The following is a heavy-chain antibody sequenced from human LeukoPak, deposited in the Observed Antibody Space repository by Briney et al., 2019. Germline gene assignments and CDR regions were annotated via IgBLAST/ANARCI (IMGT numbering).Heavy chain of an antibody. CDR1: GYSLSSGYY. J-gene: IGHJ4*02. CDR2: IYQSGNS. CDR3: ARSPSRYNWNFDY. Sequence: SETLSLTCAVSGYSLSSGYYWGWIRQPPGKGLEWIGSIYQSGNSYQKSSLKSRLTLSVDTSKNHFSLKVRSVTAPDTAVYYCARSPSRYNWNFDYWGQGILVIVSS. D-gene: IGHD1-20*01. V-gene: IGHV4-38-2*01.